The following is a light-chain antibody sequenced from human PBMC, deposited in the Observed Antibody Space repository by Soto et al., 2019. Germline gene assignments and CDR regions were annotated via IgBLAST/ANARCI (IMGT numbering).Light chain of an antibody. CDR2: GAS. V-gene: IGKV3-20*01. CDR1: QSVSRNY. J-gene: IGKJ1*01. Sequence: ETVLTQSPGTLYLSPGERATLSCRASQSVSRNYLALYQQKPGQAPRLHIYGASTRATGIPDRFSGSGSGTDFTLTISKLEPEDFAVYYCQQFGRSPPSWTFGQGTKVEIK. CDR3: QQFGRSPPSWT.